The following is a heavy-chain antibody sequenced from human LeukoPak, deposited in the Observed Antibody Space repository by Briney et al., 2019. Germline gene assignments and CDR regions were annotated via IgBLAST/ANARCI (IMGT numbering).Heavy chain of an antibody. V-gene: IGHV3-13*01. CDR3: ARVRVDRGYAYFDY. J-gene: IGHJ4*02. Sequence: GGSLRLSCAASGFTFSSYDMHWVRQATGKGLEWVSGIDTAGDTYYPGSVKGRFTISRQDAKNSLYLQMNNLRAGDTAVYYCARVRVDRGYAYFDYWGQGTLVTVSS. CDR2: IDTAGDT. D-gene: IGHD5-18*01. CDR1: GFTFSSYD.